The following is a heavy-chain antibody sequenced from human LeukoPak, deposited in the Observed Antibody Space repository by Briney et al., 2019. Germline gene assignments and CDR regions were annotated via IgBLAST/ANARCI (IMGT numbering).Heavy chain of an antibody. CDR3: ARDKMTGDSYFDY. Sequence: GGSLRLSCAASGFTFSSYWMSWVRQAPGKGLEWVAHIKQDGSEKKYVDSVKGRFTISRDNAKNSLLLQMDGLRAEDTAVYYCARDKMTGDSYFDYWGQGILVTVSS. CDR2: IKQDGSEK. CDR1: GFTFSSYW. J-gene: IGHJ4*02. D-gene: IGHD7-27*01. V-gene: IGHV3-7*01.